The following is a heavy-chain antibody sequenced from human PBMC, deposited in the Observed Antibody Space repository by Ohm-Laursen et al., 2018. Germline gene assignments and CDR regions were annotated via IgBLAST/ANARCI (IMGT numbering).Heavy chain of an antibody. CDR2: IWYDGTNK. CDR1: TLTFSNCG. V-gene: IGHV3-33*01. J-gene: IGHJ3*02. D-gene: IGHD2-2*01. CDR3: ARGSCTSSASAFDM. Sequence: SLRLSCAASTLTFSNCGTHWVRQAPGKGLEWVADIWYDGTNKKYGDSVKGRFTISRDNSKKKLYLQMNSLRVEDTAVYYCARGSCTSSASAFDMWGQGTMVTVSS.